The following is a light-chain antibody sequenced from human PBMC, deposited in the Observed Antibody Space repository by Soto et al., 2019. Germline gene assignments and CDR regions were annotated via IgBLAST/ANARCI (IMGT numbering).Light chain of an antibody. V-gene: IGKV3-20*01. CDR3: QQYSSSPWT. J-gene: IGKJ1*01. Sequence: ETVLTQSPGTLSLSPGERATLSCSASQTIRSNYLAWYRQTPGQAPRLLIYGASNRATGIADRFSGSGSGTDFTLIISRLEPEDFALYYCQQYSSSPWTFGQGTKVEIK. CDR2: GAS. CDR1: QTIRSNY.